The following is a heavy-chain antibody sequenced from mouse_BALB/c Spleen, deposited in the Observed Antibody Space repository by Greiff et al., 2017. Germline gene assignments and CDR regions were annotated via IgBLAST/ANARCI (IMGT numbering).Heavy chain of an antibody. CDR3: ARENYYGSSYFAY. V-gene: IGHV14-3*02. CDR1: GFNIKDTY. CDR2: IDPANGNT. Sequence: EVQLVESGAELVKPGASVKLSCTASGFNIKDTYMHWVKQRPEQGLEWIGRIDPANGNTKYDPKFQGKATITADTSSNTAYLQLSSLTSEDTAVYYCARENYYGSSYFAYWGQGTLVTVSA. D-gene: IGHD1-1*01. J-gene: IGHJ3*01.